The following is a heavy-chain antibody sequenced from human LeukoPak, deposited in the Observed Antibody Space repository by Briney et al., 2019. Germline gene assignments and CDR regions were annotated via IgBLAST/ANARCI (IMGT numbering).Heavy chain of an antibody. CDR2: ISSSSSYI. CDR3: ARDLEVAAAPDY. V-gene: IGHV3-21*01. J-gene: IGHJ4*02. D-gene: IGHD2-15*01. Sequence: PGGSLRLSCAASGFTFSSYNMNWVRQAPGKGLEWVSSISSSSSYIYYADSVKGRFTISRDNAENSLYLQMNSLRAEDTAVYYCARDLEVAAAPDYWGQGTLVTVSS. CDR1: GFTFSSYN.